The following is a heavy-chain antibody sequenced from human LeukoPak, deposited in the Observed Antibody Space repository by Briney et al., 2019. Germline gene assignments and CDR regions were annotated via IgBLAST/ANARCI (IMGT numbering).Heavy chain of an antibody. Sequence: PSETLSLTCAVYGGSFSGYYWSWIRQPPGKGLEWIGEINHSGSTNYNPSLKSRVTISVDTSKNQFSLKLSSVTAADTAVYYCARGAMTTVTYYFDYWGQGTLVTVSS. CDR1: GGSFSGYY. D-gene: IGHD4-17*01. CDR3: ARGAMTTVTYYFDY. V-gene: IGHV4-34*01. J-gene: IGHJ4*02. CDR2: INHSGST.